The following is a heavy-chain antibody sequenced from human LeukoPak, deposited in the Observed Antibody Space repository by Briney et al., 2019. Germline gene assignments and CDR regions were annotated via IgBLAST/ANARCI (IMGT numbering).Heavy chain of an antibody. J-gene: IGHJ4*02. Sequence: GGSLRLSCAASGFTFRSYWLSWIRQSPEKELLWVSRIHGDGGDTSYADSVKGRFTISRDNAKNTLYLQMDGLTAEDTAVYYCARRLYYDTAGSPFDLWGQGTLVIVSS. V-gene: IGHV3-74*01. CDR3: ARRLYYDTAGSPFDL. CDR2: IHGDGGDT. CDR1: GFTFRSYW. D-gene: IGHD3-22*01.